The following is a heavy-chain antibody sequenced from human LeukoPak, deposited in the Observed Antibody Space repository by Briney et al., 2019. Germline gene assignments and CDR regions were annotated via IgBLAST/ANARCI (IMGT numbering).Heavy chain of an antibody. V-gene: IGHV4-4*07. J-gene: IGHJ4*02. CDR2: IYPRVNT. CDR1: GGSISSYY. D-gene: IGHD1-26*01. Sequence: SETLSLTCAVSGGSISSYYWSWIRQPAGKGLEWIGRIYPRVNTNYNPSLKSRVTMSVDTAKNQLSLKLSSVTAADTAVYYCARHSPSESYYTIDYWGQGTLVTVSS. CDR3: ARHSPSESYYTIDY.